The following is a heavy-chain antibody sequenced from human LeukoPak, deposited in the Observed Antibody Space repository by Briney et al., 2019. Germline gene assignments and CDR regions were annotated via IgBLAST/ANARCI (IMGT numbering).Heavy chain of an antibody. CDR2: ITSRSSNT. Sequence: GGSLRLSCAASGFTFSDYSMNWVRQTPEKGLELVSSITSRSSNTYYADLVKGRFTISRDNAKNSLFLQMNSLRAEDTAVYYCARDYCSGGSCYSWYFESWGQGTLVTVSS. CDR3: ARDYCSGGSCYSWYFES. D-gene: IGHD2-15*01. CDR1: GFTFSDYS. V-gene: IGHV3-21*01. J-gene: IGHJ4*02.